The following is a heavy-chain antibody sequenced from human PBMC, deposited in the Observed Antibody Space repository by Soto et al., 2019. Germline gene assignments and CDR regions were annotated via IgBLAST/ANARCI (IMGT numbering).Heavy chain of an antibody. J-gene: IGHJ6*02. D-gene: IGHD4-4*01. CDR2: ISGSGGST. CDR3: AKDRVGNDYSNYDHPIYYYYYGMDV. Sequence: GGSLRLSCAASGFTFSSYAMSWVRQAPGKGLEWVSAISGSGGSTYYADSVKGRFTISRDNSKNTLYLQMNSLRAEDTAVYYCAKDRVGNDYSNYDHPIYYYYYGMDVWGQGTTVTVSS. V-gene: IGHV3-23*01. CDR1: GFTFSSYA.